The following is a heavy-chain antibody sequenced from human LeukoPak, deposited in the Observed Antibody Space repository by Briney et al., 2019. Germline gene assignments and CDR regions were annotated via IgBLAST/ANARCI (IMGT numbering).Heavy chain of an antibody. D-gene: IGHD2-21*02. CDR2: IKQDGSEK. J-gene: IGHJ4*02. V-gene: IGHV3-7*01. CDR1: GFTFSGDW. CDR3: ARLGRVTQTPDFDY. Sequence: GGSLRLSCAPPGFTFSGDWMSWVRHAPERGLGWVSNIKQDGSEKHIVDSVKGRFTISRDNAKNSLYLQMNSLRLEDTAIYYCARLGRVTQTPDFDYWGQGTMVTVSS.